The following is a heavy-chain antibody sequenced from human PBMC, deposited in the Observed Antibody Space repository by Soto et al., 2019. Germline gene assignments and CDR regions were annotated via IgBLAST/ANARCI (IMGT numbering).Heavy chain of an antibody. CDR3: AAAPGSIQLWSA. J-gene: IGHJ4*02. V-gene: IGHV1-58*01. CDR2: IVVGSGNT. D-gene: IGHD5-18*01. CDR1: GFTFTSSA. Sequence: SVEVSCKASGFTFTSSAVQWVRQARGQRLEWIGWIVVGSGNTNYAQKFQERVTITRDMSTSTAYKELSSLRSEDTAVYYCAAAPGSIQLWSAWGQGTLVTVSS.